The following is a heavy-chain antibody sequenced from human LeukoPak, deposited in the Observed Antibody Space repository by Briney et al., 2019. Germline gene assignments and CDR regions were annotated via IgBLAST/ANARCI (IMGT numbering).Heavy chain of an antibody. V-gene: IGHV3-7*01. CDR1: GFTFSSYW. CDR2: IKQDGSEK. CDR3: ARELRFLEWLLFAAIYFDY. Sequence: GGSLRLSCAASGFTFSSYWMSWVRQAPGKGLEWVDNIKQDGSEKYYVDSVKGRFTISRDKAKNSLYLQMNSLRAEDTAVYYCARELRFLEWLLFAAIYFDYWGQGTLVTVSS. J-gene: IGHJ4*02. D-gene: IGHD3-3*01.